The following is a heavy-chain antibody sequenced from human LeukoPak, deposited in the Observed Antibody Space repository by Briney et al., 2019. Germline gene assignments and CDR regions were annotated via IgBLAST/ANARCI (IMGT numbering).Heavy chain of an antibody. D-gene: IGHD3-22*01. CDR3: AGTQFFTTGPFDY. CDR1: GGSISSYY. V-gene: IGHV4-4*07. CDR2: VYSSGNT. J-gene: IGHJ4*02. Sequence: SETLSLTCTVSGGSISSYYWSWIRQPAGKGLDWIGRVYSSGNTNYNPSLKSRVTISVDTSKNQFSLKLSSVTAADTAVYYCAGTQFFTTGPFDYWGQGTLVTLSS.